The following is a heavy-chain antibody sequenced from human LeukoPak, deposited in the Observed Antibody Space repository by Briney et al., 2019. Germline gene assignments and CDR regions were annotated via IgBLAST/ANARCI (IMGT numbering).Heavy chain of an antibody. D-gene: IGHD1-14*01. Sequence: PGGSLRLSCAVSGFTFDDYAMHWVRHAPGEWLEWVSGISWNSGSIGYAESVKGRFTISRDNAKNSLYLQMNSLRAEDTALYYCAKARPGPYSPINYFDYWGQGTLVTVSS. CDR3: AKARPGPYSPINYFDY. CDR1: GFTFDDYA. J-gene: IGHJ4*02. V-gene: IGHV3-9*01. CDR2: ISWNSGSI.